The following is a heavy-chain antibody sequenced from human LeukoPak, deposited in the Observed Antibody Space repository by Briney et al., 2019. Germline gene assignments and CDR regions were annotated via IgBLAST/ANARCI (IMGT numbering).Heavy chain of an antibody. V-gene: IGHV4-34*01. CDR1: GGSFSGYY. D-gene: IGHD1-1*01. Sequence: PSETLSLACAVYGGSFSGYYWSWIRQPPGKGLEWIGEINHSGSTNYNPSLKSRVTISVDTSKNQFSLKLSTVTAADTAVYYCARDRHWTIDWVFDYWGQGTLVTVSS. CDR2: INHSGST. CDR3: ARDRHWTIDWVFDY. J-gene: IGHJ4*02.